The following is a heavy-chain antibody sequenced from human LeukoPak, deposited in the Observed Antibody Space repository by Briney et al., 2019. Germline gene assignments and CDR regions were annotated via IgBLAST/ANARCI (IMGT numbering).Heavy chain of an antibody. CDR3: ARYDDYDIWTVAPGYYMDV. CDR1: GYTFTSYG. CDR2: ISAYNGNT. J-gene: IGHJ6*03. V-gene: IGHV1-18*01. D-gene: IGHD3-9*01. Sequence: ASVKVSCKASGYTFTSYGISWVRQAPGLGLEWMGWISAYNGNTNYAQKLQGRVTMTTDTSTSTAYMELRSLRSDDTAVYYCARYDDYDIWTVAPGYYMDVWGKGTTVTVSS.